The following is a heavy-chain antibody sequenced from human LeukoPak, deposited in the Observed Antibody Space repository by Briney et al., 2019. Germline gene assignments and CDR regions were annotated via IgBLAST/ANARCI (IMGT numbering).Heavy chain of an antibody. CDR2: IKQDGSGK. V-gene: IGHV3-7*01. CDR1: GFTFSSYW. CDR3: ARVKERWLQSFDY. J-gene: IGHJ4*02. D-gene: IGHD5-24*01. Sequence: PGGSLRLSCAASGFTFSSYWMSWVRQAPGKGLEWVANIKQDGSGKYYVDSVKGRFTISRDNAKNSLYLQVNSLRAEDTAVYYCARVKERWLQSFDYWGQGTLVTVSS.